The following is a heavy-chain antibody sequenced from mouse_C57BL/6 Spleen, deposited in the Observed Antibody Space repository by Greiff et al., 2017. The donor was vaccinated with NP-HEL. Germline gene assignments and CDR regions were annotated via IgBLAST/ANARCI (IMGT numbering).Heavy chain of an antibody. D-gene: IGHD4-1*01. J-gene: IGHJ4*01. V-gene: IGHV2-5*01. CDR2: IWRGGST. Sequence: QVQLKESGPGLVQPSQSLSITCTVSGFSLTSYGVHWVRQSPGKGLEWLGVIWRGGSTDYNAAFMSRLSITKDNSKSQVFFKMNSLQADDTAIYYCAKKGSNWDDAMDYWGQGTSVTVSS. CDR3: AKKGSNWDDAMDY. CDR1: GFSLTSYG.